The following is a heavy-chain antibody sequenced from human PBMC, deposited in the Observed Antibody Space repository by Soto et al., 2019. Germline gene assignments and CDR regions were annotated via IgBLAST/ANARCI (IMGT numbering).Heavy chain of an antibody. V-gene: IGHV1-18*01. CDR2: ISAYNGNT. CDR3: ARIGYDYVWGSYRPVEIDY. D-gene: IGHD3-16*02. Sequence: QVQLVQSGAEVKKPGASVKVSCKASGYTFTSYGISWVRQAPGQGLEWMGWISAYNGNTNYAQKLQGRVTMTTDTSTRTAYMELRSLRSDDTAVYYCARIGYDYVWGSYRPVEIDYWGQGTLVTVSS. J-gene: IGHJ4*02. CDR1: GYTFTSYG.